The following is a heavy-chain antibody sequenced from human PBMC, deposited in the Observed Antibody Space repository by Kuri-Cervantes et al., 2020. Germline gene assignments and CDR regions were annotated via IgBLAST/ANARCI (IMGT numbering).Heavy chain of an antibody. CDR1: GGSISSYY. CDR2: IYYSGST. D-gene: IGHD3-10*01. CDR3: ARDTGYGSGSYYNDAFDI. Sequence: GSLRLSCTVSGGSISSYYWSWIRQPPGKGLEWIGYIYYSGSTNYNPSLKSRVTISVDTSKNQFSLKPSSVTAADTAVYYCARDTGYGSGSYYNDAFDIWGQGTMVTVSS. V-gene: IGHV4-59*01. J-gene: IGHJ3*02.